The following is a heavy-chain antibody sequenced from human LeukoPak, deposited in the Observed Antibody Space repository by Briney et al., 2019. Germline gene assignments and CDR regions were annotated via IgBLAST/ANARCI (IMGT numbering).Heavy chain of an antibody. CDR2: ISSSGSGGNT. J-gene: IGHJ4*02. V-gene: IGHV3-23*01. CDR1: GFTFSTYA. Sequence: PGGSLRLSCAASGFTFSTYAMSWARQAPGKGLEWVSGISSSGSGGNTYYADSVKGRFTISRDSSKNTLFLQMNTLRAEDTAIYNCARIGYSSSSLDFWGRGTLVTVSS. CDR3: ARIGYSSSSLDF. D-gene: IGHD6-6*01.